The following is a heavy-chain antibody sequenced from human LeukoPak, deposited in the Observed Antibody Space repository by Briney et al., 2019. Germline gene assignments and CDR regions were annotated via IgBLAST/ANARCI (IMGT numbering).Heavy chain of an antibody. J-gene: IGHJ1*01. CDR3: ARRGIAVAGTPAEYFQH. V-gene: IGHV5-51*01. D-gene: IGHD6-19*01. CDR1: GYSFSTYW. CDR2: IYPGDSDT. Sequence: GKSLKISCKGSGYSFSTYWIGWVRQMPGKGLEWMGIIYPGDSDTSYSPSFQGQVTISADKSFSTAYLQWSSLKASDTAMYYCARRGIAVAGTPAEYFQHWGQGTQVIVSS.